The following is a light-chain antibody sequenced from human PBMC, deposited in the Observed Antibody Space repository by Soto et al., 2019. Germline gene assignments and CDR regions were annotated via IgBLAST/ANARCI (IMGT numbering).Light chain of an antibody. Sequence: QSVLTQPRSVSGSPGQSVTISCTGTSSDVGGYNYVSWYQQHPGKAPKLMIYDVSKRPSGVPDRFSGSKSGNTASLTISGLKAEEEADYYCCSYAGSYTYVFGTGTKVTVL. CDR1: SSDVGGYNY. J-gene: IGLJ1*01. V-gene: IGLV2-11*01. CDR2: DVS. CDR3: CSYAGSYTYV.